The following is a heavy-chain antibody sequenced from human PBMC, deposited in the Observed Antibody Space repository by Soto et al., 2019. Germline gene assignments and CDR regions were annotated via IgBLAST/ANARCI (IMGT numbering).Heavy chain of an antibody. Sequence: GGSLRLSCAASGFTFSNAWMSWVRQAPGKGLEWVGRIKSKTDGGTTDYAAPVKGRFTISRDDSKNTLYLQMNSLKTEDTAVYYCTTDGLRFLDFGTEMRGQGTLVTVSS. CDR2: IKSKTDGGTT. D-gene: IGHD3-3*01. CDR3: TTDGLRFLDFGTEM. J-gene: IGHJ4*02. CDR1: GFTFSNAW. V-gene: IGHV3-15*01.